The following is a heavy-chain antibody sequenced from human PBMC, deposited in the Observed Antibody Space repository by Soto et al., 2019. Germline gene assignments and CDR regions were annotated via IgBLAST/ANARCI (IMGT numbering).Heavy chain of an antibody. J-gene: IGHJ4*02. Sequence: SVKVSCKASGGTFSSYAISWVRQAPGQGLEWMGGIIPIFGTANYAQKFQGRVTITADESTSTAYMELSSLRSEDTAVYYCAGDPYYYDSSGYYFGYWGQGTLVTVSS. CDR2: IIPIFGTA. CDR1: GGTFSSYA. CDR3: AGDPYYYDSSGYYFGY. V-gene: IGHV1-69*13. D-gene: IGHD3-22*01.